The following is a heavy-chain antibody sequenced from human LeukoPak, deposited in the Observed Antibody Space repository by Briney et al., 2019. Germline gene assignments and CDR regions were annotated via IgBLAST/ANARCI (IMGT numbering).Heavy chain of an antibody. Sequence: PGRSLRLSCAASGFTFSTYAMHWVRQAPGKGLEWVALISYDGTNKYYADSVKSRFTISRDNSKNTLFLQMNSLRAEDTAVYYCARPYDFYDGGAYYYSVAYWGQGTLVTVSS. CDR1: GFTFSTYA. J-gene: IGHJ4*02. D-gene: IGHD3-22*01. CDR3: ARPYDFYDGGAYYYSVAY. CDR2: ISYDGTNK. V-gene: IGHV3-30*04.